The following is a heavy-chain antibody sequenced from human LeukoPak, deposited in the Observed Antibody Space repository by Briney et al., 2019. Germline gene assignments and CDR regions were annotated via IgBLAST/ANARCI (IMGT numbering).Heavy chain of an antibody. J-gene: IGHJ4*02. CDR3: ARVFSGCDHEPLDY. CDR2: IIPIFGTA. Sequence: SVKVSCKASGGTFSSYAISWVRQAPGQGLEWMGGIIPIFGTANYAQKFQGRVTITADESTSTAYMELSSLRSEDTAVYYCARVFSGCDHEPLDYWGQGTLVTVSS. CDR1: GGTFSSYA. V-gene: IGHV1-69*13. D-gene: IGHD5-12*01.